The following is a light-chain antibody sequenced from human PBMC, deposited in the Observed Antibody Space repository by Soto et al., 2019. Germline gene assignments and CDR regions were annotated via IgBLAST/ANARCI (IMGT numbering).Light chain of an antibody. V-gene: IGLV2-14*01. CDR2: GVS. J-gene: IGLJ1*01. CDR1: ISDFVVYNY. Sequence: QSVLTQPASVSGCPGQSITSSCTGTISDFVVYNYVSWYQQHPGKAPKLMIYGVSNRPSGVSNRFSGSKSGNTASLTISGLQADDEADYYCSSHTISSALQVFGTGTKVTVL. CDR3: SSHTISSALQV.